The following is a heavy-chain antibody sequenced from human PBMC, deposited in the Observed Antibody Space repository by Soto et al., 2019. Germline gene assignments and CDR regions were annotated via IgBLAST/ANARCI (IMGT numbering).Heavy chain of an antibody. Sequence: PSETLSLTCTVSGGSISSSSYYWGWIRQPPGKGLEWIGSIYYSGSTYYNPSFKSRVTISVDTSKNQFSLKLSSVTAADTAVYYCERPGIGRVTDYWGQGTLVTVSS. CDR1: GGSISSSSYY. J-gene: IGHJ4*02. V-gene: IGHV4-39*01. CDR2: IYYSGST. D-gene: IGHD3-10*01. CDR3: ERPGIGRVTDY.